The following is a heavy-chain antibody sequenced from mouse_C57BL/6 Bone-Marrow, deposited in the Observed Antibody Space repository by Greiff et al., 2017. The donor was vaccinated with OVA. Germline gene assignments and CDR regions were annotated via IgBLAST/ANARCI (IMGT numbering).Heavy chain of an antibody. CDR3: ARDYGSSLLAY. Sequence: EVKLMESGPGLVKPSQSLSLTCSVTGYSITSGYYWNWIRQFPGNKLEWMGYISYDGSNNYNPSLKNRISITRDTSKNQFFLKLNSVTTEDTATYYCARDYGSSLLAYWGQGTLVTVSA. V-gene: IGHV3-6*01. CDR1: GYSITSGYY. J-gene: IGHJ3*01. CDR2: ISYDGSN. D-gene: IGHD1-1*01.